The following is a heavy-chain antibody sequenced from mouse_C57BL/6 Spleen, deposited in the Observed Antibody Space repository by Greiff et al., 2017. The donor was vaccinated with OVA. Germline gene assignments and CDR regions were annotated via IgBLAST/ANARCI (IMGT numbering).Heavy chain of an antibody. D-gene: IGHD1-2*01. CDR3: ARSTLTAVFDY. Sequence: LQESGPELVKPGASVKISCKASGYAFSSSWMNWVKQRPGKGLEWIGRIYPGDGDTNYNGKFKGKATLTADKSSSTAYMQLSSLTSEDSAVYFCARSTLTAVFDYWGQGTTLTVSS. CDR1: GYAFSSSW. J-gene: IGHJ2*01. CDR2: IYPGDGDT. V-gene: IGHV1-82*01.